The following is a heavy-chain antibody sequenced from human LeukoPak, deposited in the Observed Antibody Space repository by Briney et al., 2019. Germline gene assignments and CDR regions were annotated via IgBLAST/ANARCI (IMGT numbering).Heavy chain of an antibody. CDR1: GFTFSGSA. CDR3: SCYDSSGYYLEY. V-gene: IGHV3-73*01. J-gene: IGHJ4*02. Sequence: GGSLRLSCAASGFTFSGSAMHWVRQASGKGLEWVGRIRSKANSYATAYAASVKGRFTISRDDSKNTAYLQMNSLKTEDTAVYYCSCYDSSGYYLEYWGQGTLVTVSS. D-gene: IGHD3-22*01. CDR2: IRSKANSYAT.